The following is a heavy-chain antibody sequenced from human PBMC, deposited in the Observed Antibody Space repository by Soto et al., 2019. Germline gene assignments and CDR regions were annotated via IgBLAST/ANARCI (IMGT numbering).Heavy chain of an antibody. CDR1: GFTFSSYA. V-gene: IGHV3-23*02. Sequence: GGSLRLSCAASGFTFSSYAMSWVRQAPGKGLEWVSAISGSGGSTNYNPSLKSRVTISLDTSMSHFSLRLRSVSAADTAVYYCARGQRFSDWFDPWGQGTLVTVSS. CDR2: ISGSGGST. CDR3: ARGQRFSDWFDP. D-gene: IGHD3-3*01. J-gene: IGHJ5*02.